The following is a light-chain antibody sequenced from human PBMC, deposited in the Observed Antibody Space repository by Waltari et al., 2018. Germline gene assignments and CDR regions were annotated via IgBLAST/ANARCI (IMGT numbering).Light chain of an antibody. CDR3: NSYTTSSTVV. Sequence: QSALTQPASVSGSPGQSITISCTGTSIDIGTYNYVSWYQQHPGKAPKLVIFDVSNRPSGVSDRFAGSRSGDTASLTISGLQADDEADYYCNSYTTSSTVVFGGGTTLTVL. CDR2: DVS. CDR1: SIDIGTYNY. J-gene: IGLJ2*01. V-gene: IGLV2-14*03.